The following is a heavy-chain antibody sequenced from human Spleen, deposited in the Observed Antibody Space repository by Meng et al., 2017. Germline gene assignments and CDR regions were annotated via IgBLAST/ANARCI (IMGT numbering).Heavy chain of an antibody. Sequence: ASVKVSCKASGYTFTSYGISWVRQAPGQGLEWMGWISAYNGNTNYAQKLQGRVTMTTDTSTSTAYMELRSLRSDDTALYYCARTAGLYDSSGYLPPNNPNDYWGQGTLVTVSS. D-gene: IGHD3-22*01. CDR3: ARTAGLYDSSGYLPPNNPNDY. V-gene: IGHV1-18*01. CDR2: ISAYNGNT. J-gene: IGHJ4*02. CDR1: GYTFTSYG.